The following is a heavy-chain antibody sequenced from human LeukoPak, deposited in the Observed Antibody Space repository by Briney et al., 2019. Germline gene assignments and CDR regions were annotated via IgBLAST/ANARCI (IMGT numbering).Heavy chain of an antibody. Sequence: PSETLSLTCTVSGGSISSSSYYWGWIRQPPGKGLEWIGSIYYSGSTYYNPSLKSRVTISVDTSKNQFSLKLSSVTAADTAVYCCARDTSSAHHYYDILTAVAHGMDVWGQGTTVTVSS. D-gene: IGHD3-9*01. CDR2: IYYSGST. J-gene: IGHJ6*02. CDR1: GGSISSSSYY. CDR3: ARDTSSAHHYYDILTAVAHGMDV. V-gene: IGHV4-39*07.